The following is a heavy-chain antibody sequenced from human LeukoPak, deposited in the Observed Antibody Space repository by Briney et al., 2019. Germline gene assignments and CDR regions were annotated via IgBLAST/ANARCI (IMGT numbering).Heavy chain of an antibody. J-gene: IGHJ3*02. CDR1: GYTFTGYY. D-gene: IGHD3-22*01. CDR2: INPNSGGT. Sequence: GASMKVSCKASGYTFTGYYMHWVRQAPGQGLEWMGWINPNSGGTNYAQKFQGRVTMTRDTSISTAYMELSRLRSDDTAVYYCARDLIGSSGYYYVGPNNAFDIWGQGTMVTVSS. V-gene: IGHV1-2*02. CDR3: ARDLIGSSGYYYVGPNNAFDI.